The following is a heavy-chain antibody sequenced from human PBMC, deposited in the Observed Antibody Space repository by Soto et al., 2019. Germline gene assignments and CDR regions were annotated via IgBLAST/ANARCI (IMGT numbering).Heavy chain of an antibody. CDR3: ARLASRIFLVERAYYYHFGMDV. CDR1: GYSFTSYW. V-gene: IGHV5-10-1*01. D-gene: IGHD3-16*01. CDR2: IDPSDSYT. Sequence: GESLKISCKGSGYSFTSYWISWVRQMPGKGLEWMGRIDPSDSYTNYSPSFQGHVTISADKSISTAYLQWSSLKASDTAMYYCARLASRIFLVERAYYYHFGMDVWGQGTTVTVS. J-gene: IGHJ6*02.